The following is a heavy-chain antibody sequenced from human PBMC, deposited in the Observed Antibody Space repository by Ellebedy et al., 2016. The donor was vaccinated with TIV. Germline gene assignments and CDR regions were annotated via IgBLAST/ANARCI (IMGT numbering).Heavy chain of an antibody. CDR1: GGTFSSYA. CDR2: IIPIFGTA. D-gene: IGHD2-15*01. J-gene: IGHJ6*02. Sequence: AASVKVSCKASGGTFSSYAISWVRQAPGQGLEWMGGIIPIFGTANYAQKFQGRVTITADESTSTAFMELSSLRSEDTAVYYCARAPWWFLTRTEVYYGMDVWGQGTTVTVSS. V-gene: IGHV1-69*13. CDR3: ARAPWWFLTRTEVYYGMDV.